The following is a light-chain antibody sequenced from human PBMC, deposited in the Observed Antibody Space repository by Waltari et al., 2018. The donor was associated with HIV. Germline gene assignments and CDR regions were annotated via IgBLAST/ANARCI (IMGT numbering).Light chain of an antibody. Sequence: QSVLTQPPSASGTPGQRVTISCSGGSSNVGSNNVHWYQQLPGEAPKLLIYFNNQRPSGVPDRFSGSKSGTSASLAISGLQSEDEADYYCAARDDSRHGVVFGGGTKVTVL. V-gene: IGLV1-44*01. CDR2: FNN. J-gene: IGLJ3*02. CDR1: SSNVGSNN. CDR3: AARDDSRHGVV.